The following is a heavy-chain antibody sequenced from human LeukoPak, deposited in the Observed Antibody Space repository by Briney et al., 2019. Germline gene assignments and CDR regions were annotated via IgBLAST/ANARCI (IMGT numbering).Heavy chain of an antibody. Sequence: GGSLRLSCAASGFTFSSYAMHWVRQAPGKGLERVSAISGSGGSTYYADSVKGRFTISRDNSKNTLYLQMNSLRAEDTAVYYCAKEPREYVGATVGFDPWGQGTLVTVSS. D-gene: IGHD1-26*01. CDR3: AKEPREYVGATVGFDP. CDR1: GFTFSSYA. V-gene: IGHV3-23*01. J-gene: IGHJ5*02. CDR2: ISGSGGST.